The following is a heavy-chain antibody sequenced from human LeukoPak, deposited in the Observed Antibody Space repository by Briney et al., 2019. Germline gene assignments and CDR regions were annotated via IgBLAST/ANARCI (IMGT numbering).Heavy chain of an antibody. J-gene: IGHJ4*02. CDR2: IRSKAYGGTT. CDR3: ADGDYFDY. V-gene: IGHV3-49*03. CDR1: GFTFGDYA. Sequence: PGGSLRLSCTASGFTFGDYAMSWFRRAPGKGLEWVSFIRSKAYGGTTEYAASVKGRFTISRDDSKSIAYLQMNSLKTEDTAVYYCADGDYFDYWGQGTLVTVSS. D-gene: IGHD4-17*01.